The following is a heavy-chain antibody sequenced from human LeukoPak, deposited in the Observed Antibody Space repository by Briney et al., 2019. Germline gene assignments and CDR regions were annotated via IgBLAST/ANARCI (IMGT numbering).Heavy chain of an antibody. Sequence: SETLSLTCTVSGGSISRSSYYWGWIRQPPGKGLEWIGSIFYTGSTNYNPSLKSRVTISVDTSNNQFSLRLSSVTAADTAVYYCARAGDSYDYVWWGSLDYWGQGTLVTVSS. CDR1: GGSISRSSYY. D-gene: IGHD3-16*01. CDR2: IFYTGST. V-gene: IGHV4-39*07. J-gene: IGHJ4*02. CDR3: ARAGDSYDYVWWGSLDY.